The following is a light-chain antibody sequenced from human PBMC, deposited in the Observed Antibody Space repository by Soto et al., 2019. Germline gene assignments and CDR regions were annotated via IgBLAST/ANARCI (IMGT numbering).Light chain of an antibody. J-gene: IGKJ1*01. CDR1: QSVSSSY. V-gene: IGKV3-20*01. CDR3: QQYGSSSWT. Sequence: EIVLTQSPDTLSLSPGERATLSCRASQSVSSSYLAWYQQKPGQPPRLVMYATSSRATGIPARFSGSGSGTDFTLTISRLEPEDFAVYYCQQYGSSSWTFGQGTKVDIK. CDR2: ATS.